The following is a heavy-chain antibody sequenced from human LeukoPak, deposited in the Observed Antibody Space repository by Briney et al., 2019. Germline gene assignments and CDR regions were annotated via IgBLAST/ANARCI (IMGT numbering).Heavy chain of an antibody. CDR3: ARGGGSGWDPFDY. CDR1: GGSISSGDYY. D-gene: IGHD6-19*01. V-gene: IGHV4-30-4*08. J-gene: IGHJ4*02. CDR2: IYYSGST. Sequence: PSETLSLTCTVSGGSISSGDYYWSWIRQPPGKGLEWIGYIYYSGSTYYNPSLKSRVTISVDTSKNQFSLKLSSVTAADTAVYYCARGGGSGWDPFDYWGQGTLVTVSS.